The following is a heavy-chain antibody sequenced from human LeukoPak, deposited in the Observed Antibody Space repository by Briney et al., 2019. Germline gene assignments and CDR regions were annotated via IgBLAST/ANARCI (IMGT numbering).Heavy chain of an antibody. V-gene: IGHV3-21*01. CDR3: ARQADAFDI. CDR2: ISSSSSYI. CDR1: GFTFSSYS. J-gene: IGHJ3*02. Sequence: AESLRLSCAASGFTFSSYSMNWVRQAPGKGLEWVSSISSSSSYIYCADSVKGRLTISRDNAKNSLYLQMNSLRAEDTAVEYCARQADAFDIWGQGTMVTVSS.